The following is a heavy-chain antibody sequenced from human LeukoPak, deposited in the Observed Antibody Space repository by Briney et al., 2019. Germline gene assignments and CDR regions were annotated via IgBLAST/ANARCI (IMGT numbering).Heavy chain of an antibody. J-gene: IGHJ4*02. Sequence: QPSETLSLTCTVSGGSISSGGYYWSWIRQPPGKGLEWIGYFYSSGSTSYNPSLKSRVTISLDTSKNQFSLRLSSVTAADTAVYYCARGPTRYYFDYWGQGTQVTVSS. CDR2: FYSSGST. V-gene: IGHV4-61*08. CDR1: GGSISSGGYY. CDR3: ARGPTRYYFDY.